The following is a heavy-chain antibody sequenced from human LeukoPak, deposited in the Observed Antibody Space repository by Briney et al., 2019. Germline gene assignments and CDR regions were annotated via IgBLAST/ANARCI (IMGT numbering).Heavy chain of an antibody. V-gene: IGHV1-46*01. D-gene: IGHD1-14*01. J-gene: IGHJ3*01. CDR3: ASPDGV. CDR1: GYTFTRYA. CDR2: IRFGGGTT. Sequence: ASVKVSCKASGYTFTRYAMNWLRQAPGQGLEWMGMIRFGGGTTSYEPKFQGRVTMTWDSSTSTAYMGLNSLTSEDTAVYFCASPDGVWGQGTMVTVSS.